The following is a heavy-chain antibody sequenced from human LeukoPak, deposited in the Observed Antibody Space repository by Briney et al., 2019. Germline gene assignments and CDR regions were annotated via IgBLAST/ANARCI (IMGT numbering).Heavy chain of an antibody. D-gene: IGHD3-10*01. J-gene: IGHJ4*02. V-gene: IGHV3-7*03. CDR1: GFTFSNTW. CDR3: ATANTVQGGFDY. CDR2: IKTDGSKK. Sequence: GGSLRLSCAVSGFTFSNTWMNWVRQAPGRGLEWVANIKTDGSKKYYADSVKGRFTISRDNSKNTLYLQMNSLRAEDTAVYYCATANTVQGGFDYWGQGTLVTVSS.